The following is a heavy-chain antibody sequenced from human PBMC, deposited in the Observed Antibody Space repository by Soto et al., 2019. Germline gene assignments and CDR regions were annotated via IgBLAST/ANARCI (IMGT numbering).Heavy chain of an antibody. CDR2: INHSGIT. D-gene: IGHD2-2*01. Sequence: SETLSLTCAVYGGSFSGYYWSWIRQPPGRGLEWIGEINHSGITKDNPSLKSRVTISVDTSKNQVSLKLSSVTAADTAVYYCARSRSIVVVPAARMYYFDYWGQGTLVTVSS. V-gene: IGHV4-34*01. CDR3: ARSRSIVVVPAARMYYFDY. J-gene: IGHJ4*02. CDR1: GGSFSGYY.